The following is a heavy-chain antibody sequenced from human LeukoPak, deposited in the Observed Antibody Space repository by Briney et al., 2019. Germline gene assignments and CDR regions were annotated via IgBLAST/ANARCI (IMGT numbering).Heavy chain of an antibody. CDR1: GFTFSSYW. Sequence: GGSLRLSCAASGFTFSSYWMHWIRQAPGKGLVWVSRINSDASSTNYADSVKGRFTISRDNAKNTLYLQMNSLRAEDTAVYYCARGYNYGMDVWGQGTTVTVTS. CDR2: INSDASST. J-gene: IGHJ6*02. V-gene: IGHV3-74*01. CDR3: ARGYNYGMDV.